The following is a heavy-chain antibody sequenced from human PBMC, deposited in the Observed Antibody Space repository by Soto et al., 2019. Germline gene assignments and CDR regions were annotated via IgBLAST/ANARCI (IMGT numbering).Heavy chain of an antibody. CDR1: GGAITSYY. Sequence: SETLSLTCTVSGGAITSYYWTWIRQPAGKGLEWIGRIYSSGSTKYNPSLQSRISMSLDTSKNQFSPTLASVTAADTAVYYCARGQRFSDWFDPWGQGTLVTVSS. D-gene: IGHD3-3*01. J-gene: IGHJ5*02. V-gene: IGHV4-4*07. CDR2: IYSSGST. CDR3: ARGQRFSDWFDP.